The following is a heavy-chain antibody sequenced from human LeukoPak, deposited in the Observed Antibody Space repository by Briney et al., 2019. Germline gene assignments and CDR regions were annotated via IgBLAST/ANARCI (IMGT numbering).Heavy chain of an antibody. CDR1: GGTFSSYA. V-gene: IGHV1-69*05. CDR3: ARDRNYYDSSGYYWD. CDR2: IIPIFGTA. J-gene: IGHJ4*02. D-gene: IGHD3-22*01. Sequence: SVKVSCKASGGTFSSYAISWVRQAPGQGLEWMGGIIPIFGTANYAQKFQGRVTITTDESASTAYMELSSLRSEDTAVYYCARDRNYYDSSGYYWDWGQGTLVTVSS.